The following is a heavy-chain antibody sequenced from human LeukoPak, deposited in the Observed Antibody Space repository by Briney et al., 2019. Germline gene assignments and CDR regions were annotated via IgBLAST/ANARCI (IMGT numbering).Heavy chain of an antibody. CDR1: GGSVSSSSYY. V-gene: IGHV4-39*01. CDR3: ARGRGGYSYGPFDY. CDR2: IYYSGST. D-gene: IGHD5-18*01. J-gene: IGHJ4*02. Sequence: SETLSLTCTVSGGSVSSSSYYWGWIRQPPGKGLEWIGSIYYSGSTYYNPSLKSRVTISVDTSKNQFSLKLSSVTAADTAVYYCARGRGGYSYGPFDYWGQGTLVTVSS.